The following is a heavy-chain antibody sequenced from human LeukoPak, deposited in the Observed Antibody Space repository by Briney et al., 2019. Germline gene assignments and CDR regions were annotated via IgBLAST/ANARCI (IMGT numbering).Heavy chain of an antibody. D-gene: IGHD3-16*02. Sequence: SSETLSLTCTVSGGSISSSSYYWGWIRQPPGKGLEWIGSIYYSGSTYYNPSLKSRVTISVDTSKNEFSLKLNSVTAADTAVYYCARLSWRDYVWGSYRRDYWGQGTLVTVSS. CDR1: GGSISSSSYY. J-gene: IGHJ4*02. CDR2: IYYSGST. CDR3: ARLSWRDYVWGSYRRDY. V-gene: IGHV4-39*01.